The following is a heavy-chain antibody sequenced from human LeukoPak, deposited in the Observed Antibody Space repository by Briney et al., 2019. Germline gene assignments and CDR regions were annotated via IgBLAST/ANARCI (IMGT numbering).Heavy chain of an antibody. CDR2: ISPYNSNT. J-gene: IGHJ3*02. Sequence: GASVKVSCKSSGYTFTTYGISWMRQAPGQSLEWMGWISPYNSNTKYAQKLQGRVTMTTDTSTNTAYMEVRSLRSDDTAVYYCAREAPVAAGSDAFDIWDQGTMVTVSS. CDR1: GYTFTTYG. D-gene: IGHD6-19*01. V-gene: IGHV1-18*01. CDR3: AREAPVAAGSDAFDI.